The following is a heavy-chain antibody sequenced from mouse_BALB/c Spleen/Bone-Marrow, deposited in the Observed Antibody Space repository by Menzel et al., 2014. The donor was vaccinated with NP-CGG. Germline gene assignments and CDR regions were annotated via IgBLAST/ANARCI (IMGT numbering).Heavy chain of an antibody. V-gene: IGHV1-69*01. D-gene: IGHD1-3*01. CDR3: ARGTRWHFDV. Sequence: VQVVESGAELVMPGASVKMSCKASGYTFTDYWMHWVKQRPGQGLEWIGAIDTSDSYTSYNQKFKGKATLTVDESSSTAFMQLSSLTSEDSAVYYCARGTRWHFDVWGAGTTVTVSS. CDR2: IDTSDSYT. J-gene: IGHJ1*01. CDR1: GYTFTDYW.